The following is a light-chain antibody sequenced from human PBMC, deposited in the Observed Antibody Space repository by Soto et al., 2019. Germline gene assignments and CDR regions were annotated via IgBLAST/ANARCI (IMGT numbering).Light chain of an antibody. CDR1: SSNIGAGYD. Sequence: QSALTQPPSVSGAPGQRVTISCTESSSNIGAGYDVHWYQQLPGTAPKLLIYGNTNRPSGVPDRFSGSKSGSSASLAITGLQAEDEADYYCQSYDSSLHASVFGTGTKVTVL. V-gene: IGLV1-40*01. CDR2: GNT. CDR3: QSYDSSLHASV. J-gene: IGLJ1*01.